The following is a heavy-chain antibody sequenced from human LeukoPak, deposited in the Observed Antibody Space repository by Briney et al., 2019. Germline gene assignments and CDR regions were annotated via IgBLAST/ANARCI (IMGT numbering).Heavy chain of an antibody. V-gene: IGHV4-59*12. J-gene: IGHJ4*02. CDR2: IYYSGST. Sequence: PSETLSLTCAVYGGSFSGYYWSWIRQPPGKGLEWIGYIYYSGSTNYNPSHKSRVTISVDTSKNQFSLKLSSVTAADTAVYYCARGRNYWGQGTLVTVSS. CDR1: GGSFSGYY. CDR3: ARGRNY.